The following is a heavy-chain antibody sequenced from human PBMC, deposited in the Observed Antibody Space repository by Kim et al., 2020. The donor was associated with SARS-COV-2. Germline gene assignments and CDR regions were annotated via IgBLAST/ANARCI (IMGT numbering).Heavy chain of an antibody. V-gene: IGHV4-59*13. J-gene: IGHJ6*02. Sequence: SETLSLTCTVSGGSISSYYWSWIRQPPGKGLEWIGYIYYSGSTNYNPSLKSRVTISVDTSKNQFSLKLSSVTAADTAVYYCARAGYSSSWSTRGYYYYGMGVWGQGTTVTFSS. CDR2: IYYSGST. D-gene: IGHD6-13*01. CDR1: GGSISSYY. CDR3: ARAGYSSSWSTRGYYYYGMGV.